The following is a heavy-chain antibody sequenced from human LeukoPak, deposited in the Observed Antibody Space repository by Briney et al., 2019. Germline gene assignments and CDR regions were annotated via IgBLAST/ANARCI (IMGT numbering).Heavy chain of an antibody. D-gene: IGHD1-7*01. CDR1: GGSISSYY. J-gene: IGHJ2*01. CDR3: ARNLRDPWYFHL. V-gene: IGHV4-59*08. Sequence: SETLSLTCAVSGGSISSYYWSWIRQSPGKGLEWIAYIYYRGNTNYNPSLKSRVTISIDTPKSQFSLELSSVTPADTAVYYCARNLRDPWYFHLRGRCTL. CDR2: IYYRGNT.